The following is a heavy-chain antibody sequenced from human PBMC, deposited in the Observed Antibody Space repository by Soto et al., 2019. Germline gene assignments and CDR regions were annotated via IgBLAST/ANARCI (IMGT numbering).Heavy chain of an antibody. CDR2: IYPRDSET. J-gene: IGHJ3*02. CDR3: ARHHLTGTWAFEI. V-gene: IGHV5-51*01. CDR1: GYSFTSYW. Sequence: PGGSLKISCKGPGYSFTSYWIGWGRQMPGKGLESPGIIYPRDSETRYSPFVQGRVTIAADNSIRTAYLQWSSLKGSGTVMYYCARHHLTGTWAFEIWGQAKMATASS. D-gene: IGHD1-20*01.